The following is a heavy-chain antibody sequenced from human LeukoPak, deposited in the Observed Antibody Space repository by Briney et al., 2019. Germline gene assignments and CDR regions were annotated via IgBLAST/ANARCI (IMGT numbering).Heavy chain of an antibody. CDR1: GFTFSDYW. CDR2: IKQDGSER. Sequence: GGSLRLSCAASGFTFSDYWMTWVRQAPGKGLEWVAHIKQDGSERYYGDSVKGRFTISRDNAKNLVYLQMNSLGAEDTAIYYCARGWDYAFRFDYWGQGTLVTVSS. J-gene: IGHJ4*02. D-gene: IGHD4-17*01. V-gene: IGHV3-7*01. CDR3: ARGWDYAFRFDY.